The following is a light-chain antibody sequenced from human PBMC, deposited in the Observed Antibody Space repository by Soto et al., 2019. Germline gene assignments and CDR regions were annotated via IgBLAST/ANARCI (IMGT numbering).Light chain of an antibody. CDR3: QQFSPSPLMYT. CDR2: GS. Sequence: TLLTQSPGTLSLSPGERATLSCRASPSVSSTYLGWYQQKPGQAPRLIVHGSSRATGIPDRFTASRSGADFTLTIARLEPEDFAVYFCQQFSPSPLMYTFDQGTKLEIK. J-gene: IGKJ2*01. V-gene: IGKV3-20*01. CDR1: PSVSSTY.